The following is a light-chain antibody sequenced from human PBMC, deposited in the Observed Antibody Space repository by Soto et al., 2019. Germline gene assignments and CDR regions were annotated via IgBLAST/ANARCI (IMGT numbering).Light chain of an antibody. CDR2: DAF. J-gene: IGKJ4*01. Sequence: EIVLTQSPATLSFSPGERATLSCRASQSVGSSLAWYQQKPGLAPRLLIYDAFNRASGIPARFSGSEAGTDFTLTISSLEPEDFAVYYCQQRSIWLTFGGGTKVDIK. CDR3: QQRSIWLT. CDR1: QSVGSS. V-gene: IGKV3-11*01.